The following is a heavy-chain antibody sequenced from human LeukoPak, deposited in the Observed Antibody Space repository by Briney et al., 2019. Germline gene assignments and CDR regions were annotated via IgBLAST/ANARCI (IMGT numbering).Heavy chain of an antibody. Sequence: GGSLRLSCAASGFIFSSNYMSWVRQAPGKGLEWVSSISSSGNTYYADSVKGRFTNSRDNSKNMLYLQMNSLRAEDTAVYYCVKGRISEDGLDFWGQGTLVTVSS. V-gene: IGHV3-53*01. CDR3: VKGRISEDGLDF. CDR1: GFIFSSNY. CDR2: ISSSGNT. J-gene: IGHJ4*02. D-gene: IGHD6-13*01.